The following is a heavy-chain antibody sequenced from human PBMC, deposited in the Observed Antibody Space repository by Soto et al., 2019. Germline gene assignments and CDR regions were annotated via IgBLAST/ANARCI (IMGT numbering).Heavy chain of an antibody. CDR1: GASMSGTSV. CDR2: FSLSGTT. CDR3: ARGMTPPGAPAWYYFDS. J-gene: IGHJ4*02. D-gene: IGHD2-8*02. V-gene: IGHV4-4*07. Sequence: SWSLSLTSTASGASMSGTSVWSWIRQPAGKGLEWIGRFSLSGTTNYNPSLRSRVTMSADVSKNQFSLRLTSVTAADTALYYCARGMTPPGAPAWYYFDSWGQGTLVTVSS.